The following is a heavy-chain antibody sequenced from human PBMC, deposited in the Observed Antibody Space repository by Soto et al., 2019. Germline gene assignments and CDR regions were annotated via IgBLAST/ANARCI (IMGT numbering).Heavy chain of an antibody. CDR3: AKEVSLGSTVDLGY. D-gene: IGHD7-27*01. Sequence: GGSLLVSCASSVFTFSIFAMGWVRQSPGKGLEWVSTISGSGGSTYYADAAKGRFTISRDNSMGTLYLQMKSLRVEDTAIYYCAKEVSLGSTVDLGYWGQGALV. CDR2: ISGSGGST. CDR1: VFTFSIFA. V-gene: IGHV3-23*01. J-gene: IGHJ4*02.